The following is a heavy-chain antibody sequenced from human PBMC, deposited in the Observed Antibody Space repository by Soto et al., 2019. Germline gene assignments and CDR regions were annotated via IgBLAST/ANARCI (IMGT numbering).Heavy chain of an antibody. D-gene: IGHD2-15*01. CDR2: ISGSGGST. J-gene: IGHJ4*02. CDR3: AKTLFPVVAATWAYWDY. Sequence: GGSLRLSCAASGFTFSSYAMSWVRQAPGKGLEWVSAISGSGGSTYYADSVKGRFTISRDNSKNTLYLQMNSLRAEDTAVYYCAKTLFPVVAATWAYWDYWGQGTLVTVSS. V-gene: IGHV3-23*01. CDR1: GFTFSSYA.